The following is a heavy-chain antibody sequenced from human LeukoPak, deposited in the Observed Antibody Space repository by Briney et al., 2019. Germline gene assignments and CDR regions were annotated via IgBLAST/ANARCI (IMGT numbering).Heavy chain of an antibody. J-gene: IGHJ6*02. V-gene: IGHV3-64D*09. CDR3: VRGYSFGPYGMDV. Sequence: PGGSLRLSCSASGFPFSGYAMHWVRQAPGKGLEYVSAISDSGGSTYYADSVKGRFTISRDNSKNTLYLQMSSLRAEDTALYFCVRGYSFGPYGMDVWGQGTTVTVSS. CDR1: GFPFSGYA. D-gene: IGHD2-15*01. CDR2: ISDSGGST.